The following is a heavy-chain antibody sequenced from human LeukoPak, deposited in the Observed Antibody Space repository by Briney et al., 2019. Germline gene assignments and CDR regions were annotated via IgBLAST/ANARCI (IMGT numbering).Heavy chain of an antibody. Sequence: SETLPLTCTVSGGSINSYYWSWIRQPPGKGLEWIGYIYYSGSTSYNPSLKSRVTISVDTSKNQFSLKLSSVTAADTAVYYCARDSRDAYKIGVDYWGQGTLVTVSS. J-gene: IGHJ4*02. CDR1: GGSINSYY. V-gene: IGHV4-59*01. D-gene: IGHD5-24*01. CDR2: IYYSGST. CDR3: ARDSRDAYKIGVDY.